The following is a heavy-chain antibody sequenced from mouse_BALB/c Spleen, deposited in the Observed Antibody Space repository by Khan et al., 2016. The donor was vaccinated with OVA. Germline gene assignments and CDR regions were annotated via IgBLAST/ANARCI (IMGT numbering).Heavy chain of an antibody. D-gene: IGHD1-1*01. J-gene: IGHJ1*01. CDR2: ISYSGST. CDR3: ARRYYYGHWYFDV. Sequence: EVQLVESGPGLVKPSQSLSLTCTVTGYSITTDYAWNWIRQFPGNRLEWLGYISYSGSTNYNPSLKSRFSITRDTSKNQFFLQLNSVTTEDTATYYCARRYYYGHWYFDVWGAGTTVTVSS. V-gene: IGHV3-2*02. CDR1: GYSITTDYA.